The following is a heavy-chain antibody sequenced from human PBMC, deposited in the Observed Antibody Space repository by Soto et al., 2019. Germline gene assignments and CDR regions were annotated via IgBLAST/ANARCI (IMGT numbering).Heavy chain of an antibody. CDR2: IYWDDDK. V-gene: IGHV2-5*02. CDR1: AFSLSTGGVG. CDR3: IQSRCGGDCLQSYASYYYSGMDV. D-gene: IGHD2-21*02. Sequence: SGPTLVNPTQTLTLTCTFSAFSLSTGGVGVGWIRQPPGKALEWLALIYWDDDKRYSPSLRSRLTITKDTSKNQVVLTMTNMDPGDTPTYYCIQSRCGGDCLQSYASYYYSGMDVWGQGTTVTV. J-gene: IGHJ6*02.